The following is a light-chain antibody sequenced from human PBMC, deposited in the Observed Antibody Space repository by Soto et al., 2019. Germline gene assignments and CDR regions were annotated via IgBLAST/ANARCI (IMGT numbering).Light chain of an antibody. CDR2: GAF. CDR1: QNINNY. CDR3: QQSYSAPLS. Sequence: DIQVTQSPSSLSASVGDRVTITCRASQNINNYLNWYQQKPGKAPNLLIHGAFSLHSGVPSRFSGSGSGTDFTITISSLQPDDLATYYCQQSYSAPLSFGGGTKVEMK. J-gene: IGKJ4*01. V-gene: IGKV1-39*01.